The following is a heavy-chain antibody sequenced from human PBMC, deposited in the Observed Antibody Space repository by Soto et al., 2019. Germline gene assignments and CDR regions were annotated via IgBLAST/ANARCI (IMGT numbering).Heavy chain of an antibody. CDR1: GFTFSSYA. Sequence: GGSLRLSCAASGFTFSSYAMHWVRQAPGKGLEWVAVISYDGSNKYYADSVKGRFTISRDNSKNTLYLQMNSLRAEDTAVYYCARDVANLYDFWSGYLNYWGQGTLVTVSS. D-gene: IGHD3-3*01. J-gene: IGHJ4*02. CDR3: ARDVANLYDFWSGYLNY. V-gene: IGHV3-30-3*01. CDR2: ISYDGSNK.